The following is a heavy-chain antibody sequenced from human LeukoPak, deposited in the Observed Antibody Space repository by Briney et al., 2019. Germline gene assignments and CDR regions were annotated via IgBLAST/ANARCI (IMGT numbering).Heavy chain of an antibody. CDR1: GGSISSGDYY. J-gene: IGHJ5*02. D-gene: IGHD1-1*01. CDR2: IYYSGST. CDR3: AQSLGSGNWIGNWFDP. Sequence: SETLSLTCTVSGGSISSGDYYWSWIRQPPGKGLEWIGYIYYSGSTYYNPSLESRLTISVDTSKNQFSLKLTSVTAADTAIYYCAQSLGSGNWIGNWFDPWGQGTLVTVSS. V-gene: IGHV4-30-4*01.